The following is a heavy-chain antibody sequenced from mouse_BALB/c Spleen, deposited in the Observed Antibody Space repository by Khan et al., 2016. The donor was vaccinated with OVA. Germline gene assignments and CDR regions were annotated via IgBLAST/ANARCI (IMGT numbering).Heavy chain of an antibody. CDR3: ASSLYYSYEYALDC. D-gene: IGHD2-14*01. V-gene: IGHV3-2*02. CDR1: GYSITSDYA. CDR2: ISSTGST. J-gene: IGHJ4*01. Sequence: EVQLQESGPGLVKPSQSLSLTCTVTGYSITSDYAWNWIRQLPGNKLEWMGYISSTGSTSYNPSLKSRISITRDTSKNQFFLQLKSVTTEDTATNYCASSLYYSYEYALDCWGRGTSVTVSS.